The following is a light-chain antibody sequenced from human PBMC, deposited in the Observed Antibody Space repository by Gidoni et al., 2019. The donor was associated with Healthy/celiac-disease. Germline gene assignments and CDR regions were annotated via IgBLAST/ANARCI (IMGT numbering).Light chain of an antibody. CDR2: EVS. CDR1: SSDVGGYNY. CDR3: SSYTSSSTLGF. J-gene: IGLJ1*01. Sequence: QSALTQPASVSGSPGQSITISCTGTSSDVGGYNYVSWYQQNPGKAPNLMIYEVSNRPSGVSNRFSGSKSGNTASLTISGLQAEDEADYYCSSYTSSSTLGFFGTGTKVTVL. V-gene: IGLV2-14*01.